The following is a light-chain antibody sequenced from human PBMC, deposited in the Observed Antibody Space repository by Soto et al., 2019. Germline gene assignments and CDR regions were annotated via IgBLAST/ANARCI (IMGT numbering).Light chain of an antibody. J-gene: IGKJ2*01. V-gene: IGKV4-1*01. CDR2: WAS. CDR3: QQYESTPPT. Sequence: IVMTQSPDSLAVSLGERATINCKSSQSVLYSSNNKNYLAWYQQRPGQPPKLLIYWASTRESGVPDRFSGSGSGTDFTLTITSLQAEDVAVYYCQQYESTPPTFGQWTKLEIK. CDR1: QSVLYSSNNKNY.